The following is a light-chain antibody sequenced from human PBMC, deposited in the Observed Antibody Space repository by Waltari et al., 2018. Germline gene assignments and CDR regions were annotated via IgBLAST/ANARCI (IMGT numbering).Light chain of an antibody. CDR1: SSDVGGYNY. CDR2: EVT. CDR3: SSYAGSNNLV. V-gene: IGLV2-8*01. J-gene: IGLJ2*01. Sequence: QSALTQPPSASGSPGQSVTISCTGTSSDVGGYNYVSWYQQHPGKAPKLMISEVTKRPSGVPDRFSGSKSGNTASLTVSGLQAEDEADYYCSSYAGSNNLVFGGGTKQTVL.